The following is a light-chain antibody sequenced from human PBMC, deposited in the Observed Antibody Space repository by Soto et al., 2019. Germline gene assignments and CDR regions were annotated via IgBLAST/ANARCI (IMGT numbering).Light chain of an antibody. Sequence: QSVLTQPASVSGSPGQSITISCTGSSSDVGNYNLVSWYQQHPGKAPKLMIYEDTKWPSGVSNRFSGSKSGNTAYLTISGPQAEDEADYYCWSYAVGRTYVFGTGTKVTVL. V-gene: IGLV2-23*01. CDR1: SSDVGNYNL. CDR2: EDT. CDR3: WSYAVGRTYV. J-gene: IGLJ1*01.